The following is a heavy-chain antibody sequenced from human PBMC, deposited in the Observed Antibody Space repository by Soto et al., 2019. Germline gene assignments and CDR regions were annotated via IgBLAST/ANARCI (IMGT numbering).Heavy chain of an antibody. Sequence: PSEALSLTCTVSGGSISSGSYYWGWIRQPPGKGLEWIGSIYYSGSTYYNPSLKSRVTISVDTSKNQFSLKLSSVTAADTAVYYCARLLRPNYYGMAVWGQGTTVT. V-gene: IGHV4-39*01. CDR2: IYYSGST. CDR3: ARLLRPNYYGMAV. J-gene: IGHJ6*02. D-gene: IGHD5-12*01. CDR1: GGSISSGSYY.